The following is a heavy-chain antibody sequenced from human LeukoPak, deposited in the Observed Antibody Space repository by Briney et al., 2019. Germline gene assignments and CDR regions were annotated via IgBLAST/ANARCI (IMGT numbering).Heavy chain of an antibody. D-gene: IGHD1-1*01. CDR2: ISSSSSYI. CDR1: GFTFSSYS. V-gene: IGHV3-21*01. CDR3: ARGTTGTTVFAFDI. J-gene: IGHJ3*02. Sequence: GGSLRLSCAASGFTFSSYSMNWVRQAPGKGLEWVSSISSSSSYIYYADSVKGRFTISRDNAKNSLYLQMNSLRAEDTAVYYCARGTTGTTVFAFDIWGQGTMVTVSS.